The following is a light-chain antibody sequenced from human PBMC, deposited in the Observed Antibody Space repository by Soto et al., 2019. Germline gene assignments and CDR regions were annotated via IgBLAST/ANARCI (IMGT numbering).Light chain of an antibody. CDR3: QQLNSYPPT. J-gene: IGKJ4*01. Sequence: IQLTQSPSSLSASVGDRVTITCRASQGISSYLAWYQQKPGKAPKLLIYAASTLQSGVPSRFSGSGSGTDFTLTISSLQPEDFATHYCQQLNSYPPTFGGGTKVDIK. CDR2: AAS. V-gene: IGKV1-9*01. CDR1: QGISSY.